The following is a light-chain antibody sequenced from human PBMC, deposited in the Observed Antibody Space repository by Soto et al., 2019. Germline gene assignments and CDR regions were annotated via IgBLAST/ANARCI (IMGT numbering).Light chain of an antibody. J-gene: IGKJ4*01. CDR2: AAS. CDR1: ETIIRF. V-gene: IGKV1-39*01. CDR3: QQTYTTPLT. Sequence: DIQMTQSPSSLSASVGDRTTITCRASETIIRFLNWYQQRPGKAPQLLIFAASTLESGVPSRFSGSGSGTDFTLTIRSLEPEDFATYYCQQTYTTPLTFGGGTKVDIK.